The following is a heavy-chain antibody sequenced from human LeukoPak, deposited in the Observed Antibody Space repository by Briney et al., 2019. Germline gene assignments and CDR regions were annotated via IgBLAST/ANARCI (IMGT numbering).Heavy chain of an antibody. CDR3: ARDLRAKY. CDR2: VHHSGRS. D-gene: IGHD4/OR15-4a*01. Sequence: SETLSLTCNVSGASIINYSWSWIRQAPGKGLEWIGYVHHSGRSNSNPSLGSRVTMSVDTSTSQLSLNLTSVATADTAVYFCARDLRAKYWGQGTLVFVSS. V-gene: IGHV4-59*01. CDR1: GASIINYS. J-gene: IGHJ1*01.